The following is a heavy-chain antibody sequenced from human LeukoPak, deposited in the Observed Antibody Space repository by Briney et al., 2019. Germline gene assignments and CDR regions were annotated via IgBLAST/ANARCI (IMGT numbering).Heavy chain of an antibody. V-gene: IGHV5-51*01. CDR2: IYPGDSDT. J-gene: IGHJ4*02. CDR1: GYTFTDYW. CDR3: ARRLTTLEAFDF. D-gene: IGHD1/OR15-1a*01. Sequence: GASLKISCKSSGYTFTDYWIAWVRQMPGKGLEWMGVIYPGDSDTKYNPSFRGQVTISADKSISAAYLQWNSLKASDTATYLCARRLTTLEAFDFWGQGTLVTVSS.